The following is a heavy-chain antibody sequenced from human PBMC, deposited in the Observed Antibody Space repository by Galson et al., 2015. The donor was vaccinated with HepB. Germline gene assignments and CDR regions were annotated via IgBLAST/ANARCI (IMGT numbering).Heavy chain of an antibody. V-gene: IGHV5-10-1*01. CDR3: TGDLGYCSGGSCYSGDY. D-gene: IGHD2-15*01. J-gene: IGHJ4*02. CDR1: GYSFTRYW. Sequence: QSGAEVKKPGESLRISCKGSGYSFTRYWISWVRQMPGKGLEWMGRIDPSDSYTNYSPSFQGHVTMSADKSISTAYLQWSSLKASDTAIYYCTGDLGYCSGGSCYSGDYWGQGTLVTVSS. CDR2: IDPSDSYT.